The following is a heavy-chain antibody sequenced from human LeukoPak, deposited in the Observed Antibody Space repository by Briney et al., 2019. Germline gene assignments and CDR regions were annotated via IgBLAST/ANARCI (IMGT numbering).Heavy chain of an antibody. CDR1: GYTFTDYY. D-gene: IGHD3-10*01. J-gene: IGHJ6*03. CDR3: ARGGPTMVRGVIDVDYYYYMDV. Sequence: GASLKVSCKASGYTFTDYYMHWVRQAPGQGLEWMGWINPNSGGTNYAQKFYARVTMTRDTSISTAYMELSSLRSEDTAVYYCARGGPTMVRGVIDVDYYYYMDVWGKGTTVTISS. V-gene: IGHV1-2*02. CDR2: INPNSGGT.